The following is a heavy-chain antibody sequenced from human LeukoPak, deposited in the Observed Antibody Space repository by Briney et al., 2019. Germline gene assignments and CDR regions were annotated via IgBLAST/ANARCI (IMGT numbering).Heavy chain of an antibody. CDR1: GFTFSNAW. Sequence: GGSLRLSCAASGFTFSNAWMNWVRQAPGKGLEWVGRIKTKPDGGPTVYAVPARGRFTISRDDSKKTLFLQIDSLKTEDTAVYYCTTRVVTTNDFWGRGTLVTVSS. CDR2: IKTKPDGGPT. CDR3: TTRVVTTNDF. J-gene: IGHJ4*02. V-gene: IGHV3-15*07. D-gene: IGHD2-21*02.